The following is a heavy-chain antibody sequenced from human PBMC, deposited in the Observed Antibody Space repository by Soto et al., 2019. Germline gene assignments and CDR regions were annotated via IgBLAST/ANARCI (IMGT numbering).Heavy chain of an antibody. D-gene: IGHD3-22*01. J-gene: IGHJ4*02. V-gene: IGHV1-69*02. CDR2: IIPILGIA. CDR3: AGTHPHYYDSSGYRVDY. Sequence: QVQLVQSGAEVKKPGSSVKVSCKASGGTFSSYTIRWVRQAPGQGLERMGRIIPILGIANYAQKFQGRVTSTADKSTSTAYMELSSLRSEDTAVYYCAGTHPHYYDSSGYRVDYWGQGTLVTVSS. CDR1: GGTFSSYT.